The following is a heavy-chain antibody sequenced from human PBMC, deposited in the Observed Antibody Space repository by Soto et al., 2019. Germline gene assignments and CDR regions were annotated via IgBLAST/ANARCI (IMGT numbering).Heavy chain of an antibody. D-gene: IGHD3-10*01. J-gene: IGHJ4*02. V-gene: IGHV4-31*03. CDR2: IFYSGDT. CDR3: ATVNYYGTGYFDY. Sequence: QVQLQESGPGLVKPSQTLSLTCTVSGGSISSGAYYWSWIRQHPGKGLEWIGYIFYSGDTYYNPSLKSRITISVDTSKNQFSLKLSSVTAADTAVYYCATVNYYGTGYFDYWGQGTLVTVSS. CDR1: GGSISSGAYY.